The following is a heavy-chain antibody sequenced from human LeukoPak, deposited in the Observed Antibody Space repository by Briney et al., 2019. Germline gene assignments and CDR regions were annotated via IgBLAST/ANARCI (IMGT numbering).Heavy chain of an antibody. J-gene: IGHJ4*02. D-gene: IGHD1-26*01. CDR3: ATRSGSYNGFYFDS. CDR1: GIIFNNYA. V-gene: IGHV3-64*01. CDR2: ISSNGGST. Sequence: GGSLRLSCAASGIIFNNYAMHWVRQAPGKGLEYVSAISSNGGSTYYANSVKGRLTISRDNSKNTLYLQMGSLRAEDMAVYYCATRSGSYNGFYFDSWGQGTLVTVSS.